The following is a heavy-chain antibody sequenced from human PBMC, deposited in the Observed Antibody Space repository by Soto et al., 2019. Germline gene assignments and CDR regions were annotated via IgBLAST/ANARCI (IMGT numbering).Heavy chain of an antibody. J-gene: IGHJ4*02. V-gene: IGHV1-3*01. CDR2: INAGNGYT. CDR1: GYAFTTYG. Sequence: ASVKVSCKASGYAFTTYGIHWVRQAPGQRLEWMGWINAGNGYTIYSQKFQDRITISRDTSASTVYMDLSSLTSEDTAVFYCAREGYIYGFHYFDFWGQGTLVTVYS. D-gene: IGHD5-18*01. CDR3: AREGYIYGFHYFDF.